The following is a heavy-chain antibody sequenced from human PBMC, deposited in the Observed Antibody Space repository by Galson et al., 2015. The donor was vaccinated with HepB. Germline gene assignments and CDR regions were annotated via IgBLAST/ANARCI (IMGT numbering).Heavy chain of an antibody. CDR2: VTSDGDNK. D-gene: IGHD3-10*01. V-gene: IGHV3-23*01. CDR1: GFTFKSYL. J-gene: IGHJ6*02. Sequence: SLRLSCAASGFTFKSYLMSWVRQAPGKGLEWVSGVTSDGDNKYYAESVKGRLTISRDNSKKTLYLQMDSLTVEDMGIYFCAKHHRTYSDSGTYYKRSPLQGMDVWGQGTTVTVSS. CDR3: AKHHRTYSDSGTYYKRSPLQGMDV.